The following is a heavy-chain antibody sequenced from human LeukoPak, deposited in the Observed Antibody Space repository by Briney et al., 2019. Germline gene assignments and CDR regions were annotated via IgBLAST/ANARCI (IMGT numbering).Heavy chain of an antibody. CDR1: GFTLSDYY. CDR2: ISSSGSTI. CDR3: TRGCAVSCYFAGFDY. Sequence: GGSLRLSCEASGFTLSDYYMRWIRQAPGQTLERVSYISSSGSTIYYAHPVKGRFTICIDHAKNSLYLQITRLNTHDTAVYYYTRGCAVSCYFAGFDYWGQGTLLTVSS. V-gene: IGHV3-11*01. D-gene: IGHD2-15*01. J-gene: IGHJ4*02.